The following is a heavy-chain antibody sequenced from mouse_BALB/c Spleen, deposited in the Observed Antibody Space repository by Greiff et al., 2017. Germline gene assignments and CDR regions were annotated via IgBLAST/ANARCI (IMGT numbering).Heavy chain of an antibody. D-gene: IGHD1-2*01. CDR1: GFTFTDYY. CDR2: IRNKANGYTT. CDR3: ASLITTGAMDY. Sequence: EVQGVESGGGLVQPGGSLRLSCATSGFTFTDYYMSWVRQPPGKALEWLGFIRNKANGYTTEYSASVKGRFTISSDNSQSILYLQMNTLRAEDSATYYCASLITTGAMDYWGQGTSVTVSS. V-gene: IGHV7-3*02. J-gene: IGHJ4*01.